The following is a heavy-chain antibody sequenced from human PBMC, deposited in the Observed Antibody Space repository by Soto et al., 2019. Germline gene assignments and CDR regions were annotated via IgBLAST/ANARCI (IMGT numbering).Heavy chain of an antibody. Sequence: GGSLRLSCAASGLPFRSYAMMWVRQAPGKGLEWVSSMTGSGDRTRYADSVSGRFSISRDNSKNTLFLQMNSLRVEDTAIYYCAKDVISVATIAFDYWGPGTLVTVSS. V-gene: IGHV3-23*01. D-gene: IGHD5-12*01. J-gene: IGHJ4*02. CDR3: AKDVISVATIAFDY. CDR2: MTGSGDRT. CDR1: GLPFRSYA.